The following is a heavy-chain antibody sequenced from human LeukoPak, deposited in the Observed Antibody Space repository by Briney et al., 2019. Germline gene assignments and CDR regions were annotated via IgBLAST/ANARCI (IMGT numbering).Heavy chain of an antibody. CDR2: INPSGGST. V-gene: IGHV1-46*01. J-gene: IGHJ4*02. CDR3: ARDLAYCGGDCYSDLDY. D-gene: IGHD2-21*02. Sequence: ASVKVSCKASGYTFTSYYMHWVRQAPGHGLEWMGIINPSGGSTSYAQKFQGRVTMTRDTSTSTVYMELSSLRSEDTAVYYCARDLAYCGGDCYSDLDYWGQGTLVTVSS. CDR1: GYTFTSYY.